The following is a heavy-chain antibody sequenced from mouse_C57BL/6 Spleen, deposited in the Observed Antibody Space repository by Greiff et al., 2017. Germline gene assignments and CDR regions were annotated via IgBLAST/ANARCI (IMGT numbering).Heavy chain of an antibody. D-gene: IGHD1-1*01. CDR2: IYPGDGDT. V-gene: IGHV1-82*01. Sequence: QVHVKQSGPELVKPGASVKISCKASGYAFSSSWMNWVKQRPGKGLEWIGRIYPGDGDTNYNGKFKGKATLTADKSSSTAYMQLSSLTSEDSAVYFCARENYYGSSLFAYWGQGTLVTVSA. CDR1: GYAFSSSW. CDR3: ARENYYGSSLFAY. J-gene: IGHJ3*01.